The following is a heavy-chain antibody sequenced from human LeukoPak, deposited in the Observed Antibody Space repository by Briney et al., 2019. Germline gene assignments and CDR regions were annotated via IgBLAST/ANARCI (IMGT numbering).Heavy chain of an antibody. CDR2: TYNDGSTT. V-gene: IGHV3-74*03. CDR1: GFTFSKYW. Sequence: GGSLRLSCAASGFTFSKYWMHWVRQAPGKGLVWVSRTYNDGSTTTYADSVKGRFTISRDNAKNTLFLQMNSLRAEDTAVYYCARAGQYSGTYDFYYMDVWGQGTLVTVSS. CDR3: ARAGQYSGTYDFYYMDV. J-gene: IGHJ4*02. D-gene: IGHD1-26*01.